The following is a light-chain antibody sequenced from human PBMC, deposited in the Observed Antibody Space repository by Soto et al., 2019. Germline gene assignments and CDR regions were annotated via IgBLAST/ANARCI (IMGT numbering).Light chain of an antibody. V-gene: IGKV4-1*01. CDR2: WAS. CDR3: QQDYRTPLT. J-gene: IGKJ4*01. CDR1: QNVLYSSNNKDY. Sequence: DSVMTPSPDSLAVSLGERATINCKSMQNVLYSSNNKDYLAWYQQKPGQPPKLLIYWASTRESGVPDRFSGSGDWTDFTLTISSLQAEDVAVYYCQQDYRTPLTFGGGTKVAIK.